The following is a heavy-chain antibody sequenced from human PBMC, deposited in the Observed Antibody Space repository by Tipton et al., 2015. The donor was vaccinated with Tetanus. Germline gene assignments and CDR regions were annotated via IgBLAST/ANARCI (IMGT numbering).Heavy chain of an antibody. CDR2: IYPGDSST. CDR1: GYTFTNAW. V-gene: IGHV5-51*01. CDR3: ARHRAGTFASWFDP. Sequence: QLVQSGAEMKKPGESLKISCQASGYTFTNAWIGWVRQMPGKGLEWMGVIYPGDSSTIYSPSFQGLVTISVDKSINTTYLRWTSLKASDSAMYYCARHRAGTFASWFDPWGQGTLVTVSS. D-gene: IGHD2/OR15-2a*01. J-gene: IGHJ5*02.